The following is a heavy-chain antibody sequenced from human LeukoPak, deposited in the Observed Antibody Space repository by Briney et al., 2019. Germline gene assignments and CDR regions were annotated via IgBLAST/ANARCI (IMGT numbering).Heavy chain of an antibody. CDR1: GGSFSGYY. CDR3: ARGSVWIQLWLRFDY. D-gene: IGHD5-18*01. J-gene: IGHJ4*02. Sequence: SETLSLTCAVYGGSFSGYYWSWIRQPPGKGLEWIGEINHSGSTNYNPSLKSRVTISVDTSKNQFSLKLSSVTAADTAVYYCARGSVWIQLWLRFDYWGQGTLVTVSS. CDR2: INHSGST. V-gene: IGHV4-34*01.